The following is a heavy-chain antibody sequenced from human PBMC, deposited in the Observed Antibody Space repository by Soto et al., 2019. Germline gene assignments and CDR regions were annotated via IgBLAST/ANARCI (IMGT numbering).Heavy chain of an antibody. CDR1: GYSSTSYW. CDR3: ARKGRINPDYYYYGMDV. V-gene: IGHV5-51*01. Sequence: PGESLKISCKGSGYSSTSYWIGWVRQMPGKGLEWMGIIYPGDSDTRYSPSFQGQVTISADKSISTAYLQWSSLKASDTAMYYCARKGRINPDYYYYGMDVWGQRTTVPVSS. D-gene: IGHD3-10*01. CDR2: IYPGDSDT. J-gene: IGHJ6*02.